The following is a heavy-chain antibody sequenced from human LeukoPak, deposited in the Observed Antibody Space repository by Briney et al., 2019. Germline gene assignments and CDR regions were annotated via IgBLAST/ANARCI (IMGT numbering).Heavy chain of an antibody. Sequence: PSETLSLTCTVSGGSISSGGYYWSWIRQHPGKGLEWIGYIFYSGSTYYNPSLKSRVTISVDTSKNQFSLKLSSVTAADTAVYYCARGVRRVNDAFDIWGQGTMVTVSS. CDR1: GGSISSGGYY. V-gene: IGHV4-31*03. D-gene: IGHD3-10*01. CDR2: IFYSGST. J-gene: IGHJ3*02. CDR3: ARGVRRVNDAFDI.